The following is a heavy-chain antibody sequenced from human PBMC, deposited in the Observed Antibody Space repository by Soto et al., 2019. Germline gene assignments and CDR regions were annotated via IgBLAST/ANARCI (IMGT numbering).Heavy chain of an antibody. J-gene: IGHJ4*02. D-gene: IGHD6-6*01. CDR2: ISGSGGST. CDR1: GFTFSSYA. Sequence: GGSLRLSCAASGFTFSSYAMSWVRQAPGKGLEWVSAISGSGGSTYYADSVKGRFTISRDNSKNTLYLQMNSLRAEDTAVYYCAKWPSGQLVGPFDYWGRGALVTVPQ. V-gene: IGHV3-23*01. CDR3: AKWPSGQLVGPFDY.